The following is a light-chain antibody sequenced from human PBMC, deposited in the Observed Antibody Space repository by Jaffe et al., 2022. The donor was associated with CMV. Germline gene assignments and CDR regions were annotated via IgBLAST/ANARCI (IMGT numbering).Light chain of an antibody. CDR3: QSAERSDTSRRVV. V-gene: IGLV3-25*03. CDR1: ILSKQY. CDR2: KDS. J-gene: IGLJ2*01. Sequence: SLELTQPPSVSVSPGQTARITCSGDILSKQYAYWYHQKPGQAPVLVIFKDSERPSGIPERISGSRSGTTVTLTISGVQAEDEADYYCQSAERSDTSRRVVFGGGTKLTVL.